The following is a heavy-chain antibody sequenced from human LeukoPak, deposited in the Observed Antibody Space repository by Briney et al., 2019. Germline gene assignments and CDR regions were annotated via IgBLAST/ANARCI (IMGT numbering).Heavy chain of an antibody. J-gene: IGHJ5*02. CDR1: GFTFSSYG. D-gene: IGHD6-19*01. Sequence: PGRSLRLSCAASGFTFSSYGMHWVRQAPGKGLEWVAVIWYDGSNKYYADSVKGRFTISRDNSKNTLYLQMNSLRAEDTAVYYYARDRLAVADHANWFDPWGQGTLVTVSS. V-gene: IGHV3-33*01. CDR3: ARDRLAVADHANWFDP. CDR2: IWYDGSNK.